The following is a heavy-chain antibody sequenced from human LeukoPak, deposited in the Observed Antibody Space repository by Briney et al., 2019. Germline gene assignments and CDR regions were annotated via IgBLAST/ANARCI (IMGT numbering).Heavy chain of an antibody. V-gene: IGHV3-48*03. CDR1: GFTFSSYE. J-gene: IGHJ4*02. D-gene: IGHD3-22*01. CDR3: ARDFCPYDSSGYCPLD. Sequence: GGSLRLSCAASGFTFSSYEMNWVRQAPGKGLEWVSYISSSGSTIYYADSVKGRFTISRDNAKNSLYLQMNSLRAEDTAVYYCARDFCPYDSSGYCPLDWGQGTLVTVSS. CDR2: ISSSGSTI.